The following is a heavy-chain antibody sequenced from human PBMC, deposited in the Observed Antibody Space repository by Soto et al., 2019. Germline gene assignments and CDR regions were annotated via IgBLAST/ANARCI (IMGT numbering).Heavy chain of an antibody. D-gene: IGHD3-22*01. CDR2: VIPIFGTA. J-gene: IGHJ3*02. CDR1: GGTFSSYA. CDR3: ARGHYSSCYHNDAFDI. V-gene: IGHV1-69*06. Sequence: GASVKVSCKASGGTFSSYAISWLRQAPGQGLEWMGGVIPIFGTANYAQKFQGRVTITADKSTSTAYMELGSLRSEDTVVYYCARGHYSSCYHNDAFDIWGQGTMVTVSS.